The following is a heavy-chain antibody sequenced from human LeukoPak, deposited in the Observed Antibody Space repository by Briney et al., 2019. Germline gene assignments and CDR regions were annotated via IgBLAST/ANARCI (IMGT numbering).Heavy chain of an antibody. CDR3: ARLYSSSWYDTSIYFDY. CDR2: IYYSGST. V-gene: IGHV4-59*01. D-gene: IGHD6-13*01. Sequence: SETLSLTCTVSGGSISSYYWSWIRQPPGKGLEWIGYIYYSGSTNYNPSLKSRVTISVDTSKNQFSLKLSSVTAADTAVYYCARLYSSSWYDTSIYFDYWGQGTLVTVSS. CDR1: GGSISSYY. J-gene: IGHJ4*02.